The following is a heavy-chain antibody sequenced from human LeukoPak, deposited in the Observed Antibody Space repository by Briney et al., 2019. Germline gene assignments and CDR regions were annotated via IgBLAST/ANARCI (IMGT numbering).Heavy chain of an antibody. Sequence: SETLSLTCTVSGGSISSSSYYWGWIRQPPGKGLEWIGSIYYSGSTYYNPSLKSRVTISVDTSKNQFSLKLSSVTAADAAVYYCARLIAAAGLDYWGQGTLVTVSS. CDR2: IYYSGST. J-gene: IGHJ4*02. CDR3: ARLIAAAGLDY. D-gene: IGHD6-13*01. V-gene: IGHV4-39*01. CDR1: GGSISSSSYY.